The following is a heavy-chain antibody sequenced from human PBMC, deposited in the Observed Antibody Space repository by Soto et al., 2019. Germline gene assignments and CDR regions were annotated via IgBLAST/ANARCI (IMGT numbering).Heavy chain of an antibody. D-gene: IGHD4-17*01. V-gene: IGHV4-39*01. CDR1: GGSISSSSYY. CDR2: IYYSGST. CDR3: ARHRDDYGEEDYFDY. J-gene: IGHJ4*02. Sequence: SETLSLTCTVSGGSISSSSYYWGWIRQPPGKGLEWIGSIYYSGSTYYNPSLKSRVTISVDTSKNQFSLKLSSVTAADTAVYYCARHRDDYGEEDYFDYWGQGTLVTVSS.